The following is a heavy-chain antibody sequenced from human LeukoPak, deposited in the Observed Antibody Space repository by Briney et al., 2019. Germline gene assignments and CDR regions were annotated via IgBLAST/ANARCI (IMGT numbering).Heavy chain of an antibody. CDR2: IYYSGST. D-gene: IGHD7-27*01. Sequence: SETLSLTXTVPGGSISSGDYYWSWIRQPPGKGLEWIGYIYYSGSTYYNPSLKSRVTISVDTSKNQFSLKLSSVTAADTAVYYCAREASRWNLSGGDYWGQGTLVTVSS. CDR1: GGSISSGDYY. J-gene: IGHJ4*02. V-gene: IGHV4-30-4*08. CDR3: AREASRWNLSGGDY.